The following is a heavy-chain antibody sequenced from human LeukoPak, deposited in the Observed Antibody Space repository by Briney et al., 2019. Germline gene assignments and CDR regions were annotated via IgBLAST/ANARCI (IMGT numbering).Heavy chain of an antibody. J-gene: IGHJ3*02. D-gene: IGHD1-26*01. V-gene: IGHV3-21*01. CDR1: GFTFINYT. CDR3: ARDPTSSWETAFDI. Sequence: GGSLRLSCTASGFTFINYTMNWVRQAPGKGLEWVSSISDSSTYIYYADSLKGRFTISRDNAKNSLYLQMNSLRVDDTAVYYCARDPTSSWETAFDIWGQGTMVTVSS. CDR2: ISDSSTYI.